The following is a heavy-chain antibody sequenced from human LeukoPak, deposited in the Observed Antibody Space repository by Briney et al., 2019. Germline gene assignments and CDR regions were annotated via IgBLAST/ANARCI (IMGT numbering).Heavy chain of an antibody. CDR1: GFTFSSYA. V-gene: IGHV3-23*01. J-gene: IGHJ4*02. CDR2: ISGSGGST. CDR3: AKDLACSGGSCYQEFDY. D-gene: IGHD2-15*01. Sequence: TGGSLRLSCAASGFTFSSYAMSWVRQAPGMGLEWVSAISGSGGSTYYADSVKGRFTITRDNSKNTLVLQMNSLRAEDTAVYYCAKDLACSGGSCYQEFDYWGQGTLVTVSS.